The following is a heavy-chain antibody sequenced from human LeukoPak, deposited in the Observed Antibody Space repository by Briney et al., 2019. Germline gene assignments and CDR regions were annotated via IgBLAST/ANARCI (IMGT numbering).Heavy chain of an antibody. Sequence: ASVKVSCKTSGYSFTSYGITWVRQAPGQGLEWMGWISAYNGNANYAQRLKDRVTMTTDTTTTTAYMELRSLRSDDTAVYFCSRVAYGDQHQGDYWGQGTLVTVSS. CDR3: SRVAYGDQHQGDY. J-gene: IGHJ4*02. V-gene: IGHV1-18*01. CDR2: ISAYNGNA. CDR1: GYSFTSYG. D-gene: IGHD2-21*02.